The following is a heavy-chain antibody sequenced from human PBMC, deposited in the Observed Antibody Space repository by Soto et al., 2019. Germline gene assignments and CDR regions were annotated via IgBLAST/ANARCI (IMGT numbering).Heavy chain of an antibody. CDR2: ISGSGGST. CDR3: AKVGVVPDIVVVPAALRRYYYYYMDV. Sequence: GGSLRLSCAASGFTFSSYAMSWVRQAPGKGLEWVSAISGSGGSTYYADSVKGRFTISRDNSKNTLYLQMNSLRAEDTAVYYCAKVGVVPDIVVVPAALRRYYYYYMDVWGKGTTVTVSS. V-gene: IGHV3-23*01. D-gene: IGHD2-2*01. CDR1: GFTFSSYA. J-gene: IGHJ6*03.